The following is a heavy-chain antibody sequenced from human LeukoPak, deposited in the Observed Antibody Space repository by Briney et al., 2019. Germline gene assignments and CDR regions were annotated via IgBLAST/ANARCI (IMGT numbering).Heavy chain of an antibody. J-gene: IGHJ5*02. Sequence: PSQTLSLTCTVSGYSISSGDFYWSWIRQPAGKGLEWIGRIYTSGSTTYNPSLKSRLTISVDTSKNQLSLKLRSVTAADTAVYYCARDDYHSSGSFHDNWFDPWGQGTLVTVSS. CDR1: GYSISSGDFY. CDR3: ARDDYHSSGSFHDNWFDP. D-gene: IGHD3-10*01. CDR2: IYTSGST. V-gene: IGHV4-61*02.